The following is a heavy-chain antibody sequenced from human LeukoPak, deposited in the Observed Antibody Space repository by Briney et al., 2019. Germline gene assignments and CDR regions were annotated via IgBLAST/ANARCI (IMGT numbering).Heavy chain of an antibody. CDR2: IYYSGST. Sequence: SETLSLTCTVSGGSISSYYWSWIRQPPGKGLEWIGYIYYSGSTNYNPSLKSRVTISVDTSKNQFSLKLSSVTAADTAVYYCARARFTTGEGDYWGQGTLVTVSS. CDR1: GGSISSYY. J-gene: IGHJ4*02. D-gene: IGHD1-1*01. CDR3: ARARFTTGEGDY. V-gene: IGHV4-59*01.